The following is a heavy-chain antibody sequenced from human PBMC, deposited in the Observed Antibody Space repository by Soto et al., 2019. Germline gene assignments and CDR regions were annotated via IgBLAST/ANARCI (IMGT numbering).Heavy chain of an antibody. CDR2: IYHSGST. J-gene: IGHJ4*02. V-gene: IGHV4-30-2*01. Sequence: PSETLSLTCAVSDGSISSGGYSWSCIRQPPGKGLEWIGYIYHSGSTYYNPSLKSRVTISVDRSKNQFSLKLSSVTAADTAVYYCAGGIAARPLGYWGQGTLVTVSS. D-gene: IGHD6-6*01. CDR3: AGGIAARPLGY. CDR1: DGSISSGGYS.